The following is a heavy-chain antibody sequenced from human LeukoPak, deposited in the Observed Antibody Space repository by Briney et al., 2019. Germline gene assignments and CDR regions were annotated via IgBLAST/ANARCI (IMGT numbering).Heavy chain of an antibody. CDR1: GFTFSSYW. D-gene: IGHD3-16*02. Sequence: GGPLRLSSAASGFTFSSYWMSWVRPAPGKGLEWVANIKQDGSEKYYVDSVKGRFTISRDNAKNSLYLQMNSLRAEDTAVYYCARSSMITFGGVIVKAFDIWGQGTMVTVSS. CDR3: ARSSMITFGGVIVKAFDI. V-gene: IGHV3-7*03. J-gene: IGHJ3*02. CDR2: IKQDGSEK.